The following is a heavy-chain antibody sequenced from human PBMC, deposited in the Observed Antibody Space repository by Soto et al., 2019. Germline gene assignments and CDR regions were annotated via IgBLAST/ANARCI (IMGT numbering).Heavy chain of an antibody. CDR3: ARGDGGYCSGGSCYLEY. CDR2: INHSGST. D-gene: IGHD2-15*01. CDR1: GGSFSGYY. Sequence: QVQLQQWGAGLLKPSETLSLTCAVYGGSFSGYYWSWIRQPPGKGLEWIGEINHSGSTNHNPSLKSRVTISVDTSKNQFSLKLSSVTAADTAVYYCARGDGGYCSGGSCYLEYWGQGTLVTVSS. V-gene: IGHV4-34*01. J-gene: IGHJ4*02.